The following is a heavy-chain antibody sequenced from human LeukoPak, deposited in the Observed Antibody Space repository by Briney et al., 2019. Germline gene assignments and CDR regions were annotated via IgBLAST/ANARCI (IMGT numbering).Heavy chain of an antibody. CDR2: ISGSGGST. Sequence: LSLTCTVSGGSISSGGYYWSWIRQAPGKGLEWVSAISGSGGSTYYADSVKGRFTISRDNSKNTLCLQMNSLRAEDTAVYYCAKLSALWFGELLFDYWGQGTLVTVSS. CDR1: GGSISSGGYY. V-gene: IGHV3-23*01. J-gene: IGHJ4*02. D-gene: IGHD3-10*01. CDR3: AKLSALWFGELLFDY.